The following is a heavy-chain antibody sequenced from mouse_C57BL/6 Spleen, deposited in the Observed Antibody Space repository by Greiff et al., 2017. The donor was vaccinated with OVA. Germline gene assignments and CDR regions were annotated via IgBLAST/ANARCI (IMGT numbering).Heavy chain of an antibody. J-gene: IGHJ2*01. D-gene: IGHD2-4*01. CDR1: GFTFSSYG. V-gene: IGHV5-6*02. CDR3: ARHPYDYDSYFDY. CDR2: ISSGGSYT. Sequence: EVMLVESGGDLVKPGGSLKLSCAASGFTFSSYGMSWVRQTPDKRLEWVATISSGGSYTYYPDSVKGRFTISRDNAKNTLYLQMSSLKSEDTAMYYCARHPYDYDSYFDYWGQGTTLTVSS.